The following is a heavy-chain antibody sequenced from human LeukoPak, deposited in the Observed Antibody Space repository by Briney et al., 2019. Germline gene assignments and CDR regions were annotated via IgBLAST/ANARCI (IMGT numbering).Heavy chain of an antibody. D-gene: IGHD6-25*01. J-gene: IGHJ4*02. CDR3: AREARGYGLDY. Sequence: SETLSLTCTVSGGSISSYYWSWIRQPPGKGLEWIGYIYYSGSTNYNPSLKSRVTISVDTSKNQFSLKLSSVTAADTAVYYCAREARGYGLDYWGQGTLVTVSS. CDR2: IYYSGST. V-gene: IGHV4-59*01. CDR1: GGSISSYY.